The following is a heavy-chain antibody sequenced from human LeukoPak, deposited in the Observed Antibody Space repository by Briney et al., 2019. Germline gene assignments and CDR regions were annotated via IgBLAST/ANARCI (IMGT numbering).Heavy chain of an antibody. CDR2: IIPIFGTA. Sequence: SVNVSCKASGGTFSSYAISWVRQAPGQGLEWMGGIIPIFGTANYARKFQGRVTITADESTSTAYMELSSLRSEDTAVYYCASIGCSGGSCYDYWGQGTLVTVSS. CDR3: ASIGCSGGSCYDY. J-gene: IGHJ4*02. V-gene: IGHV1-69*13. D-gene: IGHD2-15*01. CDR1: GGTFSSYA.